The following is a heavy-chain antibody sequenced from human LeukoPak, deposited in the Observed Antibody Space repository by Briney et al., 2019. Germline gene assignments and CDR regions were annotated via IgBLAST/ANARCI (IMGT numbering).Heavy chain of an antibody. CDR3: ARAEMRLGYCSGDSCYGGYYFYMDV. CDR1: GYTFTSYG. D-gene: IGHD2-15*01. Sequence: GASVKVSCKASGYTFTSYGISWVRQAPGQGLEWMGWISAYNGNTNYAQKLQGRVTMTTDTSTSTAYMELRSLTSDDTAVYYCARAEMRLGYCSGDSCYGGYYFYMDVWGKGTTVTISS. V-gene: IGHV1-18*01. CDR2: ISAYNGNT. J-gene: IGHJ6*03.